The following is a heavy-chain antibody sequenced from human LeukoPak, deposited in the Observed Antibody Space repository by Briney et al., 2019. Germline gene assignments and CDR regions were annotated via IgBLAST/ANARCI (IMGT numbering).Heavy chain of an antibody. CDR3: ARHPSAMTRFDT. D-gene: IGHD2-2*01. J-gene: IGHJ5*02. Sequence: PSETLSLTYTVSGGSISTFYWSWIRQPPGKGLERIGCIFYSGTTKYNPSLKSRVTISVDTPKNQLSLNLNSVTAADTAVYYCARHPSAMTRFDTWGQGTLVTVST. CDR1: GGSISTFY. V-gene: IGHV4-59*08. CDR2: IFYSGTT.